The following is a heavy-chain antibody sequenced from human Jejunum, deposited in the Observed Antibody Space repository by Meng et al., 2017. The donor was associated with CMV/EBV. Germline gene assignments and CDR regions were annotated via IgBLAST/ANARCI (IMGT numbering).Heavy chain of an antibody. CDR3: ATAGNYRLDT. CDR1: GFTFSAYW. CDR2: INPGGSTT. J-gene: IGHJ4*02. D-gene: IGHD5-24*01. V-gene: IGHV3-74*01. Sequence: CEASGFTFSAYWMHWVRQDPGKGMVWVSRINPGGSTTNYADSVKGRFSISRDNAKNTLYLQMNGLRADDTAVYYCATAGNYRLDTWGQGTLVTVSS.